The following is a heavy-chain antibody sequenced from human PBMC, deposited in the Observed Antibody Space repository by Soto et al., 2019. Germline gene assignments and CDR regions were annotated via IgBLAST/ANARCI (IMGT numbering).Heavy chain of an antibody. V-gene: IGHV5-10-1*01. CDR3: ARQIYDSDTGPNLQYYFAS. J-gene: IGHJ4*02. Sequence: PGESLKISCKGSGYSFAGYWITWVRQKPGKGLEWMGRIDPSDSQTYYSPSFRGHVTISVTKSITTVFLQWSSLRASDTAMYYCARQIYDSDTGPNLQYYFASWGKGTPATVSA. CDR1: GYSFAGYW. D-gene: IGHD3-22*01. CDR2: IDPSDSQT.